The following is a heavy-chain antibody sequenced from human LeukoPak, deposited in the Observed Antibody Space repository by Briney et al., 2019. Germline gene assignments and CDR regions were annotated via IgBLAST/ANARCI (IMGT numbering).Heavy chain of an antibody. Sequence: PGGSLRLSCAASGFTFSSYSMNWVRQAPGKGLEWVSSISSSSSYIYYADSVKGRFTISRDNAKNSLYLQMNSLRAEDTAVYYCAREGRDSSSSWYFPWFDPWGQGTLVTVSS. D-gene: IGHD6-13*01. CDR1: GFTFSSYS. CDR3: AREGRDSSSSWYFPWFDP. CDR2: ISSSSSYI. V-gene: IGHV3-21*01. J-gene: IGHJ5*02.